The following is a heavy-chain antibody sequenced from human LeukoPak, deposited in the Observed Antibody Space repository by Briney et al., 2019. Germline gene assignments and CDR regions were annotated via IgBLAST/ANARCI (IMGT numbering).Heavy chain of an antibody. V-gene: IGHV4-61*01. J-gene: IGHJ6*04. D-gene: IGHD3-10*01. Sequence: PSETLSLTCTVSGGSVSSGSYYWSWIRQPPGKGLEWIGYIYYSGSTNHNPSLKSRVTISVDTSKNQFSLKLSSVTAADTAVYYCARDSVYYYGSGSALAYSYYGMDVWGKGTTVTVSS. CDR3: ARDSVYYYGSGSALAYSYYGMDV. CDR2: IYYSGST. CDR1: GGSVSSGSYY.